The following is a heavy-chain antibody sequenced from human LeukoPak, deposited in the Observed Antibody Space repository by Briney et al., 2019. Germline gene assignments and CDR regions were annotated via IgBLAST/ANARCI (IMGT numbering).Heavy chain of an antibody. CDR3: ARGGMVRGVIIKEGWFDP. Sequence: SVKVSCKASGGTFSSYAISWVRQAPGQGLEWMGRIIPILGIANYAQKFQGRVTITADKSTSTAYMELSSLRSDDTAVYYCARGGMVRGVIIKEGWFDPWGQGTLVTVSS. CDR2: IIPILGIA. CDR1: GGTFSSYA. D-gene: IGHD3-10*01. V-gene: IGHV1-69*04. J-gene: IGHJ5*02.